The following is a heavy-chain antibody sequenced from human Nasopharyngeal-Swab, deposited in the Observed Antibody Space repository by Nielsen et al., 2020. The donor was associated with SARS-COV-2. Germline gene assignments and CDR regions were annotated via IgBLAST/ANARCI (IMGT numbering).Heavy chain of an antibody. CDR1: GFTFDDYT. CDR3: AKDMGNYYGSTRMDV. D-gene: IGHD3-10*01. J-gene: IGHJ6*02. Sequence: GGSLRLSCAASGFTFDDYTMNWVRQAPGKGLEWVSGINWNSGSPGYADSVKGRFTISRDNAKNTLYLQMNSLRPEDTALYYCAKDMGNYYGSTRMDVWGQGTTVTVSS. V-gene: IGHV3-9*01. CDR2: INWNSGSP.